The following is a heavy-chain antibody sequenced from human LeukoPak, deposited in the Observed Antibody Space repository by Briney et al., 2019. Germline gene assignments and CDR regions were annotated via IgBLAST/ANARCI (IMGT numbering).Heavy chain of an antibody. D-gene: IGHD3-3*01. CDR3: ARDITYYDFWSGYSPGYYYYGMDV. CDR1: GFTFSSYW. Sequence: PGGSLRLSCAASGFTFSSYWMSWVRQAPGKGLEWVAVIWYDGSNKYYADSVKGRFTISRDNSKNTLYLQMNSLRAEDTAVYYCARDITYYDFWSGYSPGYYYYGMDVWGQGTTVTVSS. CDR2: IWYDGSNK. J-gene: IGHJ6*02. V-gene: IGHV3-33*08.